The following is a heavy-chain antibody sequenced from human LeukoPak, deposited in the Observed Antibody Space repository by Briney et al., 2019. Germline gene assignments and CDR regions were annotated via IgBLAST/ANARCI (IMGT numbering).Heavy chain of an antibody. CDR3: ARARLVSGSYEDY. J-gene: IGHJ4*02. CDR1: GYTFTGYY. V-gene: IGHV1-2*02. Sequence: ASVKVSCKASGYTFTGYYMHWVRQAPGQGLEWMGWINPNSGGTNYAQKFQGRVTMTRDTSISTVYMELSSLRSEDTAVYYCARARLVSGSYEDYWGQGTLVTVSS. CDR2: INPNSGGT. D-gene: IGHD1-26*01.